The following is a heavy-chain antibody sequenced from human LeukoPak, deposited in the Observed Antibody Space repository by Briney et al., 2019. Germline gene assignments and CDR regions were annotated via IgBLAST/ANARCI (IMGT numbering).Heavy chain of an antibody. D-gene: IGHD3-22*01. CDR1: GYTLTELS. Sequence: ASVKVSCKVSGYTLTELSMHWVRQAPGKGLEWMGGFDPEDGEAINVQKFQGRVTMTEDTSTDTAYMELSSLRSEDTAEYYCATERRDDDYDNSDLDAFDIWGQGTMVTVSS. CDR3: ATERRDDDYDNSDLDAFDI. J-gene: IGHJ3*02. CDR2: FDPEDGEA. V-gene: IGHV1-24*01.